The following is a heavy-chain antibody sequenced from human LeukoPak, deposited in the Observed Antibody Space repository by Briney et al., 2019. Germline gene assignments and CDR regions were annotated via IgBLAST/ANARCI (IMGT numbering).Heavy chain of an antibody. V-gene: IGHV4-59*11. CDR3: ARDRDPNGNYVTGWFTP. CDR2: VYSRGST. Sequence: SETLSLTCTVSGASISNHYWSWIRQSPGKGLECIGVVYSRGSTTYNPSLKDRVTISVDTSKNQLSLSLRSVTAADTAIYYCARDRDPNGNYVTGWFTPGGQGTLVTVSS. J-gene: IGHJ5*02. CDR1: GASISNHY. D-gene: IGHD4-17*01.